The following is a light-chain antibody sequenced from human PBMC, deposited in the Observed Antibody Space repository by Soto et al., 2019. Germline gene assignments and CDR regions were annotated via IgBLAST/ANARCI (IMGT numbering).Light chain of an antibody. Sequence: PGERATLSCRASQSVSSSSLAWYQQKRGQAPRLLIHDASSRATGVPARFSGSGSGTDFTLTISSLEPEDFAVYYCHQRSNWPPDTFGQGTRLEIK. V-gene: IGKV3D-20*02. CDR2: DAS. J-gene: IGKJ5*01. CDR1: QSVSSSS. CDR3: HQRSNWPPDT.